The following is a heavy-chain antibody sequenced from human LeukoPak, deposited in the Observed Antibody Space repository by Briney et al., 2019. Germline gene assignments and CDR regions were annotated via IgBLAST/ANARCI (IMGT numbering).Heavy chain of an antibody. D-gene: IGHD3-3*01. CDR1: GGSISSYY. CDR2: IYTSGST. CDR3: AREAAYYDFWSGYSPVDY. Sequence: SETLSLTCTVSGGSISSYYWSWIRQPAGKGLEWIGRIYTSGSTNYNPSLKSRVTMSVDTSNNQFSLKLSSVTAADTAVYYCAREAAYYDFWSGYSPVDYWGQGTLVTVSS. J-gene: IGHJ4*02. V-gene: IGHV4-4*07.